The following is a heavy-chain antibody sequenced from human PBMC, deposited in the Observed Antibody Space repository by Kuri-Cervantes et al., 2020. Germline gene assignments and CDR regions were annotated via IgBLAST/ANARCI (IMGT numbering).Heavy chain of an antibody. V-gene: IGHV3-48*01. CDR3: AKVSGKLVHHYCYMDV. J-gene: IGHJ6*03. Sequence: GESLKISCAASGFTFSNYNMNWVRQAPGKGLEWVSYISSSSSTIYYADSVKGRFTISRDNSKNTLYLQMNSLRAEDTAVYYCAKVSGKLVHHYCYMDVWGKGTTVTVSS. CDR2: ISSSSSTI. D-gene: IGHD6-13*01. CDR1: GFTFSNYN.